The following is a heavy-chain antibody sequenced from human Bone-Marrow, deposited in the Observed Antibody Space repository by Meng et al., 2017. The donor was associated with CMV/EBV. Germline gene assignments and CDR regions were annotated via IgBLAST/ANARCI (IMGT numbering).Heavy chain of an antibody. Sequence: GGSLRLSCAASGFSLNAYSLHWVRQAPGKGLDWVAVISYDGSNKYYSDSVKGRFTISRDNSKNTLYLQMNSLRAEDTAVYYCARESRAFDIWGQGTRVTVSS. CDR3: ARESRAFDI. CDR1: GFSLNAYS. J-gene: IGHJ3*02. V-gene: IGHV3-30-3*01. CDR2: ISYDGSNK.